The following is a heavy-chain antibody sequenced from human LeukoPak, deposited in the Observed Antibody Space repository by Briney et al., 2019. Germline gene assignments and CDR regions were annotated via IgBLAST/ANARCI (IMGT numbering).Heavy chain of an antibody. J-gene: IGHJ4*02. CDR1: GFTFNNYW. D-gene: IGHD3-10*01. Sequence: GGSLRLSCAASGFTFNNYWMTWVRQAPGKGLEWVANIKPDGSETYYVGSVKGRFTISRDNARNSLYMEMNDLIAEDTAFYYCARGENGSFDHWGQGTLVIVSS. CDR2: IKPDGSET. CDR3: ARGENGSFDH. V-gene: IGHV3-7*03.